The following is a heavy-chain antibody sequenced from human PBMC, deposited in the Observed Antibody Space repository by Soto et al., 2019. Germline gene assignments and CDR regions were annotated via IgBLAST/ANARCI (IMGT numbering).Heavy chain of an antibody. D-gene: IGHD2-2*01. Sequence: GGSLRLSCAGAEGMSSTSAMHWVRQAPGKGPKWVAVTSYDGTTKFYADSVKGRFTISRDNSQSTLSLQMSSLSAEDTAVYYCAREVVRPYFDYWGQGILVTVSS. CDR2: TSYDGTTK. J-gene: IGHJ4*01. CDR3: AREVVRPYFDY. CDR1: EGMSSTSA. V-gene: IGHV3-30-3*01.